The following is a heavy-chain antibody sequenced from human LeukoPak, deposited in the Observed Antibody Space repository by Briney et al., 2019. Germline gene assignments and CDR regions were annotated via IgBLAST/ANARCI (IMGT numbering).Heavy chain of an antibody. CDR3: ARHSISSTWRLNWFDP. CDR1: AGSISSRSYS. V-gene: IGHV4-39*01. J-gene: IGHJ5*02. Sequence: SETLSLTCTVSAGSISSRSYSWGWIRQPPGKGLEWIGSIYYSGSTHYNPSLKSRVTISVDTSKNQFSLKLSSVTAADTAVYYCARHSISSTWRLNWFDPWGQGTLVTVSS. CDR2: IYYSGST. D-gene: IGHD6-13*01.